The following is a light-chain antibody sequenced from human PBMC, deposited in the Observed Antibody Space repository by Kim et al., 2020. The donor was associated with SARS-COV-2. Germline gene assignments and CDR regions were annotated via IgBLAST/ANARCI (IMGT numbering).Light chain of an antibody. J-gene: IGKJ2*03. Sequence: SASVGDRVTITCRASQSISSWLAWYQQKPGKAPKLLIYKASSLESGVPSRFSGSGSGTEFTLTISSLQPDDIATYYCQQYNSYPYSIGQGTKLEF. CDR2: KAS. CDR1: QSISSW. CDR3: QQYNSYPYS. V-gene: IGKV1-5*03.